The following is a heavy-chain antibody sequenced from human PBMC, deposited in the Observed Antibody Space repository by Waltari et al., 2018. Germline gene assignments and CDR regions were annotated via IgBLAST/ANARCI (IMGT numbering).Heavy chain of an antibody. CDR3: AKDQLYEYYFDY. D-gene: IGHD2-15*01. CDR1: GFTFSSYA. CDR2: ISGSGGST. V-gene: IGHV3-23*01. J-gene: IGHJ4*02. Sequence: EVQLLESGGGLVQPGGSLRLSCAASGFTFSSYAMSWVRQAPGTGLEWVSAISGSGGSTYCADSVKGRFTISRDNSKNTLYLQMNSLRAEDTAVYYCAKDQLYEYYFDYWGQGTLVTVSS.